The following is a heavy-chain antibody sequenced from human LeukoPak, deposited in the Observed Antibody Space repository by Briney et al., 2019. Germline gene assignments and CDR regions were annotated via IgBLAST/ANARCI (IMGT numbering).Heavy chain of an antibody. CDR1: GFTFSSYA. CDR2: ISSSGSPI. D-gene: IGHD3-9*01. CDR3: ATGFASPMIDY. Sequence: PGGSLRVSCAASGFTFSSYAMSWVRQAPGNGLEWVSYISSSGSPIYYADSVKGRFTISRDNAKNSLYLQMNSLRAEDTAVYYCATGFASPMIDYWGQGTLVTVSS. J-gene: IGHJ4*02. V-gene: IGHV3-48*04.